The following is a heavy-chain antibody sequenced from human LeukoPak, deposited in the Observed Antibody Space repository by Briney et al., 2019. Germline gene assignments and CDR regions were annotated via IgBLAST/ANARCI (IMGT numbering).Heavy chain of an antibody. D-gene: IGHD2-21*02. CDR1: GDSVSSNSAA. Sequence: SQTLSLTCAISGDSVSSNSAAWNWIRQSPSRGLEWLGRTYYRSKWFDDYAVSVRSRLSIIPDTSKNHPSLLLISVTPEDTAVYYCAREPASITGDNGHDNEVVFYYGMDVWGQGTTVTVSS. CDR3: AREPASITGDNGHDNEVVFYYGMDV. V-gene: IGHV6-1*01. J-gene: IGHJ6*02. CDR2: TYYRSKWFD.